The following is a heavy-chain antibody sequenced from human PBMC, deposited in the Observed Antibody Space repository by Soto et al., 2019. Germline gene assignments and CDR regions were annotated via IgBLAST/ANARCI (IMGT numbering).Heavy chain of an antibody. V-gene: IGHV3-30*03. Sequence: QVQLVESGGGVGQPGRSLRLSCVASGFSSSNYFMHWVRQAPGKGQEWVAAISYDGSNKHYLDAVKGRFTISRDNSKNTLYLQMNSLRGEDTAVYSCVRGDPYYGMDVWGQGTTVTVSS. CDR3: VRGDPYYGMDV. D-gene: IGHD2-21*02. CDR1: GFSSSNYF. CDR2: ISYDGSNK. J-gene: IGHJ6*02.